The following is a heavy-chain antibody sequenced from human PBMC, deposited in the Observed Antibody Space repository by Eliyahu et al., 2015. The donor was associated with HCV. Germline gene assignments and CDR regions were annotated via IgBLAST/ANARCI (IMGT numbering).Heavy chain of an antibody. Sequence: QVQLQQSGPGLVKPSQTLSLTCAISGDSVSXNSXXWXWIRQSPSRGLEWLGRTYYRSKWYNDYAVSVKSRITINPDTSKNQFSLQLNSVTPEDTAVYYCARDFGCSSTSCYPDPYFDYWGQGTLVTVSS. CDR2: TYYRSKWYN. V-gene: IGHV6-1*01. D-gene: IGHD2-2*01. CDR3: ARDFGCSSTSCYPDPYFDY. J-gene: IGHJ4*02. CDR1: GDSVSXNSXX.